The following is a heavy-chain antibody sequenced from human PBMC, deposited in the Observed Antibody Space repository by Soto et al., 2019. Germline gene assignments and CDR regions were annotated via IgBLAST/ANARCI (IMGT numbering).Heavy chain of an antibody. V-gene: IGHV1-58*01. CDR2: IVVGSGNT. CDR3: AADRTSPIVLMVYLPYGMDV. Sequence: SVKVSCKASGFTFTSSAVQWVRQARGQRLEWIGWIVVGSGNTNYAQKFQERVTITRDMSTSTAYMELSSLRSEDTAVYYCAADRTSPIVLMVYLPYGMDVWGQGTTVTVSS. J-gene: IGHJ6*02. D-gene: IGHD2-8*01. CDR1: GFTFTSSA.